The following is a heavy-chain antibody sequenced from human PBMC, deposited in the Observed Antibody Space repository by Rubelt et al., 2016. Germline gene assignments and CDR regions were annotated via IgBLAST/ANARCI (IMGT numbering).Heavy chain of an antibody. J-gene: IGHJ5*02. CDR3: ARAVAGYASGRGWFDP. CDR2: IYNSATT. Sequence: QVELQASGPGLVKPSQTLSLTCIVSGGSISTDDYYWGWIRQHPGKGLEWIGYIYNSATTYYKPSLKSRVTISADTSQNQFARALVAVAAAGTAVDYCARAVAGYASGRGWFDPWGQGTLVTVSS. CDR1: GGSISTDDYY. D-gene: IGHD3-10*01. V-gene: IGHV4-31*03.